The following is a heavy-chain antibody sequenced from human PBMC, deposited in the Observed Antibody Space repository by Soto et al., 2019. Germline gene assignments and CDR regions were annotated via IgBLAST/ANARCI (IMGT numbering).Heavy chain of an antibody. CDR2: IGGAGSNI. CDR1: GFTFSEYA. Sequence: GGSLRLACAASGFTFSEYAMTWVRQAPGKGLEWVSVIGGAGSNIYYADSVEGRFTVSRDDSKNTLYLRMDSLRVEDTAVYYCAKYFVSRNGVYDLFAIWGPGTMVTVSS. CDR3: AKYFVSRNGVYDLFAI. J-gene: IGHJ3*02. V-gene: IGHV3-23*01. D-gene: IGHD2-8*01.